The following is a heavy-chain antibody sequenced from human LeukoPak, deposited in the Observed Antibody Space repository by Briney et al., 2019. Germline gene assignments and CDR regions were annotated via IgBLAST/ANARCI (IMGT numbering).Heavy chain of an antibody. CDR3: AKHPEGIAVAGAYFDY. CDR2: ISGSGGST. J-gene: IGHJ4*02. D-gene: IGHD6-19*01. V-gene: IGHV3-23*01. Sequence: PGGSLRLSCAASGFAFSSYAMSWVRQAPGKGLEWVSTISGSGGSTYYADSVKGRFTISRDNSKNTLYLQMNSLRAEDTAVYYCAKHPEGIAVAGAYFDYWGQGTLVTVSS. CDR1: GFAFSSYA.